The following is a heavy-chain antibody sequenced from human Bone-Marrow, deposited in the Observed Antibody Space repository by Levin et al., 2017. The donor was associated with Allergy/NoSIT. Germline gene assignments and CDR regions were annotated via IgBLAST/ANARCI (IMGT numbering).Heavy chain of an antibody. Sequence: SGGSLRLSCVGSGFTFDDYGMHWVRQAPGKGLEWVSGITWNSDNIGYADSLRARFTISRDNAKNSLYLQMDSLRTEDTALYYCAKGKYESGSFYPDHWGQGTLVIVAS. J-gene: IGHJ5*02. V-gene: IGHV3-9*01. CDR1: GFTFDDYG. CDR3: AKGKYESGSFYPDH. CDR2: ITWNSDNI. D-gene: IGHD3-10*01.